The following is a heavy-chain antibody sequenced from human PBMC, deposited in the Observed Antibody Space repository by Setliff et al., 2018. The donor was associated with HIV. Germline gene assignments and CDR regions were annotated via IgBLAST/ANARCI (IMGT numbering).Heavy chain of an antibody. CDR1: GFTFSSYA. CDR3: ANLWELGA. Sequence: GGSLRLSCSASGFTFSSYAMHWVRQAPGKGLEWVAAIRHDGDQIYYVDSVKGRFTISRDNARTSVYLEMNDLRVEDTAVYLCANLWELGAWGQGTLVTVSS. V-gene: IGHV3-7*03. J-gene: IGHJ5*02. CDR2: IRHDGDQI. D-gene: IGHD3-16*01.